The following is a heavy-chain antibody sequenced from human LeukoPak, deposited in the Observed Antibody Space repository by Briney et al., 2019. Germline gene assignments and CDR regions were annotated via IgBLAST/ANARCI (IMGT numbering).Heavy chain of an antibody. CDR1: GFTFSSYA. D-gene: IGHD6-6*01. J-gene: IGHJ6*03. Sequence: GGSLRLSCAASGFTFSSYAMTWVRQAPGKGLEWVSTISGSAGGTYYADSVKGRFTISRDNSKNTLYLQMNSLRAEDTAVYYCAQEVKYYYYMDVWGKGTTVTVSS. CDR2: ISGSAGGT. V-gene: IGHV3-23*01. CDR3: AQEVKYYYYMDV.